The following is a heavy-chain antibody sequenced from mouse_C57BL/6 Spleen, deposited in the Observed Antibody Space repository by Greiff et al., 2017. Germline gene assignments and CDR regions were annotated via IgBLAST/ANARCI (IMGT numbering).Heavy chain of an antibody. D-gene: IGHD2-13*01. J-gene: IGHJ3*01. CDR2: INPYNGGT. CDR3: ARGYYDDLDWFAY. CDR1: GYTFTDYY. V-gene: IGHV1-19*01. Sequence: VQLQQSGPVLVKPGASVKMSCKASGYTFTDYYMNWVKQSPGKSLEWIGVINPYNGGTSYNQKFKGKATLTVDKSSSTAYMELNSLTSEDSAVYDCARGYYDDLDWFAYWGQGTLVTVSA.